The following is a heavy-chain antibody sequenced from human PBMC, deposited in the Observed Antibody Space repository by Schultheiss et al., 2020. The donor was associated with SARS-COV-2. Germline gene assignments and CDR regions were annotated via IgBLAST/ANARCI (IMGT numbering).Heavy chain of an antibody. Sequence: SETLSLTCAVSGGSISSGGYSWSWIRQPPGKGLEWIGNIYHSGSAYYNPSLKSRVTMSVDTSKNQFSLKLSSVTAADTAVYYCARAPGATHYGMDVWGQGTTVTVSS. J-gene: IGHJ6*02. V-gene: IGHV4-30-2*01. CDR3: ARAPGATHYGMDV. CDR1: GGSISSGGYS. D-gene: IGHD1-26*01. CDR2: IYHSGSA.